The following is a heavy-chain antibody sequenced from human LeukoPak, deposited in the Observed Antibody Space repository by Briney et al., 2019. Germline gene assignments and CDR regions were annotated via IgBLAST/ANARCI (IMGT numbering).Heavy chain of an antibody. CDR1: GGSISSSSYY. Sequence: PSETLSLTCTVSGGSISSSSYYWGWIRQPPGKGLEWIGSIYYSGSTYYNPSLKSRVTISVDTSKNQFSLKLSSVAAADTAVYYCASRDKQQLLLDYWGQGTLVTVSS. CDR3: ASRDKQQLLLDY. V-gene: IGHV4-39*07. J-gene: IGHJ4*02. D-gene: IGHD6-13*01. CDR2: IYYSGST.